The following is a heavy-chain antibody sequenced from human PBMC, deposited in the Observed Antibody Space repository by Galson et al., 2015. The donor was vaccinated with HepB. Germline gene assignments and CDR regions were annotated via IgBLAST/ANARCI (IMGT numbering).Heavy chain of an antibody. J-gene: IGHJ3*02. CDR1: GFTFSSYA. Sequence: SLRLSCAASGFTFSSYAMSWVRQAPGKGLEWVSAISGSGGSTYYADSVKGRFTISRDNSKNTLYLQMNSLRAEDTAVYYCAKALIVVGDAFDIWGQGTMVTVSS. CDR3: AKALIVVGDAFDI. CDR2: ISGSGGST. D-gene: IGHD3-22*01. V-gene: IGHV3-23*01.